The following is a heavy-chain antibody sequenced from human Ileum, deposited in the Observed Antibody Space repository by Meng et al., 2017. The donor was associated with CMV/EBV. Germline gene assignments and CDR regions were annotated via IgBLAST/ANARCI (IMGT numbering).Heavy chain of an antibody. CDR3: ARETNLRS. Sequence: GESLKISCSASGFTFSGYWMTWVRQAPGKGLEFLATMNQDGSTRSYVDSVKGRFTISRDNAKNSLYLQMNSLRVEDTAMYYCARETNLRSWGQETLVTVSS. J-gene: IGHJ5*02. V-gene: IGHV3-7*01. CDR2: MNQDGSTR. CDR1: GFTFSGYW. D-gene: IGHD5-24*01.